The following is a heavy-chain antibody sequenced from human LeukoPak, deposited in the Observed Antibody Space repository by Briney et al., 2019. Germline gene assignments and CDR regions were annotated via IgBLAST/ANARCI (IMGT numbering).Heavy chain of an antibody. CDR2: IYYSGST. CDR3: AGRPTIFDYWFDP. CDR1: GGSISSSGYY. Sequence: SETLSLTCTVSGGSISSSGYYWGWIRQPPGKGLEWIGSIYYSGSTYYNPSLKSRVTISVDTSKNQFSLKLSSVTAADTAVYYCAGRPTIFDYWFDPWGQGTLVTVSS. J-gene: IGHJ5*02. V-gene: IGHV4-39*01. D-gene: IGHD3-3*01.